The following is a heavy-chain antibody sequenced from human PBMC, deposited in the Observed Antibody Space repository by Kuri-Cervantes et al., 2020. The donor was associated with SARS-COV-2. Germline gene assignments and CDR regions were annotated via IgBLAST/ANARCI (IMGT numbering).Heavy chain of an antibody. CDR3: ARVRAEGWT. J-gene: IGHJ4*02. D-gene: IGHD3/OR15-3a*01. V-gene: IGHV3-11*04. CDR2: ISSSGSTI. Sequence: GESLKISCAASGFTFSGYYMSWIRQAPGKGLEWVSYISSSGSTIYYADSVKGRFTISRDNAKNSLYLQMNSLRAEDTAVYYCARVRAEGWTWGQGTLVTVSS. CDR1: GFTFSGYY.